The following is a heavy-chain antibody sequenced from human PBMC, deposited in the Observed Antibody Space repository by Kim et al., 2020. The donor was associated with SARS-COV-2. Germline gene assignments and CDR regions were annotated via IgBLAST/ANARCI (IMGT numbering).Heavy chain of an antibody. Sequence: GGSLRLSCAASGFTFSSYAMHWVRQAPGKGLEWVAVISYDGSNKYYADSVKGRFTISRDNSKNTLYLQMNSLRAEDTAVYYCAREAAAGTGGADYWGQGTLVTVSS. J-gene: IGHJ4*02. V-gene: IGHV3-30*04. CDR3: AREAAAGTGGADY. CDR1: GFTFSSYA. CDR2: ISYDGSNK. D-gene: IGHD6-13*01.